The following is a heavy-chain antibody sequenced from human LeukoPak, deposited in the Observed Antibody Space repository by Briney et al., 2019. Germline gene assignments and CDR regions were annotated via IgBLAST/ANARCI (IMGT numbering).Heavy chain of an antibody. CDR1: GGSISSGGYY. CDR3: ARGFGKNYYDSSGYYGFDY. D-gene: IGHD3-22*01. V-gene: IGHV4-31*03. CDR2: IYYSGST. J-gene: IGHJ4*02. Sequence: SETLSLTCTVSGGSISSGGYYWSWIRQHPGKGLEWIGYIYYSGSTYYNPSLKSRVTISVDTSKNQFSLKLSSVTAADTAAYYCARGFGKNYYDSSGYYGFDYWGQGTLVTVSS.